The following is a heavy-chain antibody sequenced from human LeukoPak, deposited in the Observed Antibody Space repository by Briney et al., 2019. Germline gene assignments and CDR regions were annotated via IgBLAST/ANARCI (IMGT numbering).Heavy chain of an antibody. CDR2: IYYTGST. V-gene: IGHV4-59*01. J-gene: IGHJ4*02. CDR3: ASSHMLQYCSRANCGREFDY. CDR1: GGSISNYY. D-gene: IGHD2-15*01. Sequence: SETLSLTCTVSGGSISNYYWSWIRQPPGKGLEWIGYIYYTGSTNYNPSLKSRVTISVDTSTKQFSLKLRSVTSADTAVYYCASSHMLQYCSRANCGREFDYWGQGTLVTVSS.